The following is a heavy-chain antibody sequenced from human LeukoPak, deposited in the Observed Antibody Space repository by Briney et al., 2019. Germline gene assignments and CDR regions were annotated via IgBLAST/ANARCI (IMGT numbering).Heavy chain of an antibody. CDR2: INHSGST. Sequence: SETLSLTCAVYGGSFSGYYWSWIRQPPGKGLEWIGEINHSGSTNYNPSLKSRVTISVDTSKNQFPLKLSSVTAADTAVYYCARVYGPLDYWGQGTLVTVSS. D-gene: IGHD2-2*02. J-gene: IGHJ4*02. V-gene: IGHV4-34*01. CDR3: ARVYGPLDY. CDR1: GGSFSGYY.